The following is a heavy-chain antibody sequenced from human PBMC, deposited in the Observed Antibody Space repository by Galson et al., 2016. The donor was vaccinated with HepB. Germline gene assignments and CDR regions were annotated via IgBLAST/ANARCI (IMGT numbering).Heavy chain of an antibody. J-gene: IGHJ4*02. D-gene: IGHD6-13*01. CDR1: GGTFSSYT. CDR3: AREGPYSSSWDADD. Sequence: SCKASGGTFSSYTISWVRQAPGQGLEWMGRIIPILGIANYAQKSQGRVTITADKSTSTAYMELSSLRSEDTAVYYCAREGPYSSSWDADDWGQGTLITVS. V-gene: IGHV1-69*04. CDR2: IIPILGIA.